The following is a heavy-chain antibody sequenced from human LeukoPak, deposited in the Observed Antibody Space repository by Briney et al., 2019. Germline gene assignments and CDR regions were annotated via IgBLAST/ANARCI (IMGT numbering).Heavy chain of an antibody. Sequence: SETLSLTCSVSNDSISSGRYYWIWIRHPAGKGLEWIGRIYTSGSTNYNPSLKSRVTISVDTSKNQFSLSLSSVTAADTAVYYCARDRTGWLQADYWGPGTLVTVSS. CDR3: ARDRTGWLQADY. J-gene: IGHJ4*02. D-gene: IGHD5-24*01. CDR1: NDSISSGRYY. CDR2: IYTSGST. V-gene: IGHV4-61*02.